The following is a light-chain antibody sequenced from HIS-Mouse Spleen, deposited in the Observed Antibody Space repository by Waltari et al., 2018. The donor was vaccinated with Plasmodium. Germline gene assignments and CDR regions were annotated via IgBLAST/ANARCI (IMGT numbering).Light chain of an antibody. CDR3: QQYYSTPWT. V-gene: IGKV4-1*01. CDR2: WAS. J-gene: IGKJ1*01. CDR1: QSVLYSSNNKNY. Sequence: DIVMTQSPDSLAVSLDERATINCKSSQSVLYSSNNKNYLAWYQQKPGQPPNLLIYWASTRESGVPDRFSGSGSGTDFTLTISSLQAEDVAVYYCQQYYSTPWTFGQGTKVEIK.